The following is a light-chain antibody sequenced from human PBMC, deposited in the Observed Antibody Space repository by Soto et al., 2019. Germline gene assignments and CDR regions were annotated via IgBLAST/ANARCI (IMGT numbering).Light chain of an antibody. CDR2: KAS. Sequence: DIQMTQSPATLSASVGDRVTITCRASQSIRVWLAWYQQKPGKAPKLLIYKASSLESGVPSRFSGSGSGTEFTLTISSLQPDDFATYYCQQYNTFSAFGKGTKVEIK. V-gene: IGKV1-5*03. CDR3: QQYNTFSA. J-gene: IGKJ1*01. CDR1: QSIRVW.